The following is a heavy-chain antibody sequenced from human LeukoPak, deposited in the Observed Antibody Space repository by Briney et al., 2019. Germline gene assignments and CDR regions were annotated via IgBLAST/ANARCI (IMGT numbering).Heavy chain of an antibody. J-gene: IGHJ4*02. CDR1: GFIFNNYA. CDR2: ISGRSDNT. D-gene: IGHD3-9*01. Sequence: GASLRLSCAASGFIFNNYAMYWVRQAPGKGLEWVLAISGRSDNTYYADSVKGRFTLSRDSSKNTLYLQMNSLRADDTAVYYCAKWGDYDVLTGYYVSDFWGQGTLVTVSS. CDR3: AKWGDYDVLTGYYVSDF. V-gene: IGHV3-23*01.